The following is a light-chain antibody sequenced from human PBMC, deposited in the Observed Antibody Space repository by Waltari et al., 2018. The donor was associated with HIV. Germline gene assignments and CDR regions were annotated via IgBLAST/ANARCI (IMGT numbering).Light chain of an antibody. Sequence: QSALTQPASVSGAPGQSLTISCRGTSSHVGAFNHVSCYQLPPGKATKVILYDVNRRPSGVSDRFSGSKSGNTASLTISGLQAEDEGLYYCSSYTRGDSSYVLFGGGTRLSVL. CDR3: SSYTRGDSSYVL. V-gene: IGLV2-14*03. CDR1: SSHVGAFNH. CDR2: DVN. J-gene: IGLJ3*02.